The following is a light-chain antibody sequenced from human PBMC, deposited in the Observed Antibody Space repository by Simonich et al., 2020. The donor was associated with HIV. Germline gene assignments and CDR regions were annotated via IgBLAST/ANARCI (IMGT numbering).Light chain of an antibody. CDR3: NSHSSSTNVI. CDR1: GSDVGGYNY. V-gene: IGLV2-14*03. J-gene: IGLJ2*01. Sequence: QSALTQPASVSGSPGQSITISCTGTGSDVGGYNYVSWYQHHPGKAPKLMLYDVSKRSSGVSNLFSGSKSGNTASLTISGLQAEDEADYYCNSHSSSTNVIFGGGTKLTVL. CDR2: DVS.